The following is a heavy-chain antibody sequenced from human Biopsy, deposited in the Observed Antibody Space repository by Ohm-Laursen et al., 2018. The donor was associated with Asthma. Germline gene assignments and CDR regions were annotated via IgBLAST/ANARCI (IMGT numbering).Heavy chain of an antibody. D-gene: IGHD2-2*01. V-gene: IGHV3-23*01. CDR3: EKIHCTTTRCNEPYYYHGMDV. J-gene: IGHJ6*02. CDR1: GFPFSTYA. CDR2: ILGNGVTT. Sequence: SLRLSCTASGFPFSTYAMSWARQAPGKGLEWVSSILGNGVTTYYVDSVKGRFTISRDNSKNTVDLQMRSLRAEDTAIYYCEKIHCTTTRCNEPYYYHGMDVWGQGTTVTVSS.